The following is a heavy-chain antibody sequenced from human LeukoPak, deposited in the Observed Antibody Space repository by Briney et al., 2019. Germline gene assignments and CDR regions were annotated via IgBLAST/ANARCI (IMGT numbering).Heavy chain of an antibody. D-gene: IGHD5-18*01. J-gene: IGHJ4*02. CDR3: ARGTSYGRRYFDY. V-gene: IGHV3-53*04. CDR2: IYSGGST. Sequence: GGSLRLSCAASGFTVSSNYMSWVRQAPGKGLEWVSVIYSGGSTYYADSVKGRFTISRYNSKNTLYLQMNSLRAEDTAVYYCARGTSYGRRYFDYWGQGTLVTVSS. CDR1: GFTVSSNY.